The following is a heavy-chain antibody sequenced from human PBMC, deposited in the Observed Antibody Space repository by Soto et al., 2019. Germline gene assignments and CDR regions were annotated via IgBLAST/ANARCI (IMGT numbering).Heavy chain of an antibody. CDR3: ARDRGNWANYYYYGMDV. CDR2: ISSSGSTI. D-gene: IGHD7-27*01. CDR1: GFTFSSYE. J-gene: IGHJ6*02. Sequence: GGSLRLSCTASGFTFSSYEMNWVRQAPGKGLEWVSYISSSGSTIYYADSVKGRFTISRDNDKNSLYLQMNSLRAEDTAVYYCARDRGNWANYYYYGMDVWGQGTTVTVSS. V-gene: IGHV3-48*03.